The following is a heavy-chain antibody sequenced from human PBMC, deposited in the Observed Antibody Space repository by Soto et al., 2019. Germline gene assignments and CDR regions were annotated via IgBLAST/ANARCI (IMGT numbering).Heavy chain of an antibody. CDR1: GGTFSSSA. J-gene: IGHJ3*02. D-gene: IGHD2-15*01. V-gene: IGHV1-69*12. CDR3: ARGDPHLGYCSGGSCPHAFDM. CDR2: IIPISGPA. Sequence: QVQLVQSGAEVKKPGSSVKVSCKTSGGTFSSSAIGWVRQAPGQGLEWMGEIIPISGPANYAQKFHGRVTISADESTSTAYIELSIQRSDDTAMYFCARGDPHLGYCSGGSCPHAFDMWSQGRMVTVSS.